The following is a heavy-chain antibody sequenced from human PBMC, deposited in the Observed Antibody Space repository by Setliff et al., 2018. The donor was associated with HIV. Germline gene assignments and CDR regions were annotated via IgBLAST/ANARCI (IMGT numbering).Heavy chain of an antibody. CDR1: GGSFSDYY. J-gene: IGHJ4*02. Sequence: SETLSLTCTVSGGSFSDYYWSWIRQPPGKGLEWIGEINHSGTTNSNPPLKSRVTISVDTSKNQFSLRLTSVTAADTAVYYCARARRPDYGGNSPYFDYWGQGTLVTVSS. CDR3: ARARRPDYGGNSPYFDY. V-gene: IGHV4-34*01. CDR2: INHSGTT. D-gene: IGHD4-17*01.